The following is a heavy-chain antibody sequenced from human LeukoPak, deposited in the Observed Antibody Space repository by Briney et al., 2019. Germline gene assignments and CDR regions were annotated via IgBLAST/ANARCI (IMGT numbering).Heavy chain of an antibody. J-gene: IGHJ4*02. Sequence: GGSLRLSCATSGFNFDRYTIHWVRQAPGKGLEWVSLAGWAGGTTFYSDSVRGRFTISRDSSRKSVYLQMNSLTTDDTAFYFCAKELDTMFFDYWGQGALVTVSS. CDR1: GFNFDRYT. D-gene: IGHD3-10*02. CDR3: AKELDTMFFDY. V-gene: IGHV3-43*01. CDR2: AGWAGGTT.